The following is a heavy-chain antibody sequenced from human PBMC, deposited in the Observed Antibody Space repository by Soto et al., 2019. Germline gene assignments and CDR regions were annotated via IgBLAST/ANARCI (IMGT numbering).Heavy chain of an antibody. V-gene: IGHV3-74*01. Sequence: XXSLRLSCAASGFTFSSHWMNWVPQAPGKGLVWVSRINSDGSSTTYADSVKGRFTFSRDNAKNTLYLQMNSLRAEDTAIYYCARDEGYGYGVDYWGQGTLVTVSS. J-gene: IGHJ4*02. CDR3: ARDEGYGYGVDY. CDR1: GFTFSSHW. D-gene: IGHD5-18*01. CDR2: INSDGSST.